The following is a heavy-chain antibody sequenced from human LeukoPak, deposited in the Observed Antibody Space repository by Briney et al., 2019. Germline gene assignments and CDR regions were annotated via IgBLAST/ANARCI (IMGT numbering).Heavy chain of an antibody. D-gene: IGHD3-9*01. CDR3: ARGNTTRYDILTGYYPHFDY. V-gene: IGHV3-64*01. CDR1: GFTFSSYA. Sequence: PGGSLRLSCAASGFTFSSYAMHWVRQAPGKGLEYVSAISSNGGSTYYANSVKGRFTISRDNSKNTLYLQMGSLRAEDMAVYYCARGNTTRYDILTGYYPHFDYWGQGTLVTVSS. CDR2: ISSNGGST. J-gene: IGHJ4*02.